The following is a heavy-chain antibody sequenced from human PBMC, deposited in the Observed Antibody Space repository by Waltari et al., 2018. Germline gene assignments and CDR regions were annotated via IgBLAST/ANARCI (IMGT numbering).Heavy chain of an antibody. J-gene: IGHJ4*02. CDR1: GFSLSTSGVG. CDR2: IYWNDYK. V-gene: IGHV2-5*01. Sequence: QITLKESGPTLVKPTQTLTLTCTFSGFSLSTSGVGVGWIRQPPGKALEWLALIYWNDYKRYSPSLKSRLTITKDTAKNQVVLTMTNMDPVDTATYYCAHSTYYYGSGSYDFDYWGQGTLVTVSS. CDR3: AHSTYYYGSGSYDFDY. D-gene: IGHD3-10*01.